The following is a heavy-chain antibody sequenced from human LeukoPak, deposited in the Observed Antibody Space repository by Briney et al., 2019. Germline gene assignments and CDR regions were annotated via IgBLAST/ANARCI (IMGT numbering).Heavy chain of an antibody. CDR2: IYSGGST. J-gene: IGHJ4*02. D-gene: IGHD6-25*01. CDR1: GFTFSSYA. V-gene: IGHV3-66*01. CDR3: ARDRGPYHY. Sequence: GGSLRLSCAASGFTFSSYAMSWVRQAPGKGLEWVSVIYSGGSTYYADSVKGRFTISRDNSKNTLYLQMNSLRAEDTAVYYCARDRGPYHYWGQGTLVTVSS.